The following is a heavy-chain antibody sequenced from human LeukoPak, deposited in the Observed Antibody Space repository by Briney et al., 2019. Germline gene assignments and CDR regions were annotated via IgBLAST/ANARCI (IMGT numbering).Heavy chain of an antibody. Sequence: SETLSLTCTVSGGSISSSSYYWGWIRQPPGKGLEWIGSIYYSGSTYYNPSLKSRVTISVDTSKNQFSLKLSSVTAADPAVYYCAREAARPFDYWGQGTLVTVSS. D-gene: IGHD6-6*01. V-gene: IGHV4-39*07. CDR1: GGSISSSSYY. CDR2: IYYSGST. J-gene: IGHJ4*02. CDR3: AREAARPFDY.